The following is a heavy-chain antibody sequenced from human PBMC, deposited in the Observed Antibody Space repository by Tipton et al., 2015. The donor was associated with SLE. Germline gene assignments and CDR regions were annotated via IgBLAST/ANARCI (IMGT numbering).Heavy chain of an antibody. CDR1: GGTFSSYA. D-gene: IGHD6-19*01. CDR3: ARGAVAEHSGYYYMDV. CDR2: IIPIFGTA. Sequence: QLVQSGAEVKKPGSSVKVSCKASGGTFSSYAISWVRQAPGQGLEWRGRIIPIFGTANYAQKFQGRVTITADESTSTAYMELSSLRSEDTAVYYCARGAVAEHSGYYYMDVWGKGTTVTVSS. J-gene: IGHJ6*03. V-gene: IGHV1-69*18.